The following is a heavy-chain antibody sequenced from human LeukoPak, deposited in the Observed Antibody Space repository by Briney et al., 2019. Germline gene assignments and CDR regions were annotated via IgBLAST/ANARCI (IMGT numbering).Heavy chain of an antibody. J-gene: IGHJ5*02. CDR2: ISYDGSNK. V-gene: IGHV3-30*04. D-gene: IGHD2-2*01. CDR3: AREEPDIVVVPAAHNWFDP. CDR1: GFTFSSYA. Sequence: GGSLRLSCAASGFTFSSYAMHWVRQAPGKGLEWVAVISYDGSNKYYADSVKGRFTISRDNSKNTLYLQMNSPRAEDTAVYYCAREEPDIVVVPAAHNWFDPWGQGTLVTVSS.